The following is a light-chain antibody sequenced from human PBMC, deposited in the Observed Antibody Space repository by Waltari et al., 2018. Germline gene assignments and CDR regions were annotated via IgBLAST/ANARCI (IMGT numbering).Light chain of an antibody. CDR1: SSDVGGFNY. J-gene: IGLJ2*01. V-gene: IGLV2-14*03. CDR2: DVT. CDR3: SSYSSISTLV. Sequence: QSALTQPASVSGSPGQSITISCTGPSSDVGGFNYVSWYQQHPGEAPKLLLYDVTQRPSGVSNRFSGSKSANTASLTISGLQAGDEAHYYCSSYSSISTLVFGGGTKLTVL.